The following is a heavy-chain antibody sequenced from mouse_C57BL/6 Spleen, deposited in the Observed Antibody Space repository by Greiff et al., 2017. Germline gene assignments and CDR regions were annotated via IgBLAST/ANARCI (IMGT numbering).Heavy chain of an antibody. CDR1: GYTFTDYN. V-gene: IGHV1-18*01. D-gene: IGHD2-5*01. Sequence: VQLQQSGPELVKPGASVKIPCKASGYTFTDYNMDWVKQSHGKSLEWIGDINPNNGGTIYNQKFKGKATLTVDKSSSTAYMELRSLTSEDTAVYYCARHYSNSWYCDVWGTGTTVTVSS. J-gene: IGHJ1*03. CDR2: INPNNGGT. CDR3: ARHYSNSWYCDV.